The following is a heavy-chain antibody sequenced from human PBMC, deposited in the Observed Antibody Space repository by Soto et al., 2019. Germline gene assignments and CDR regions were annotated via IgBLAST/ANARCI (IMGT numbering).Heavy chain of an antibody. D-gene: IGHD2-15*01. CDR1: GGSISSYY. CDR3: ARAGAATLSDF. J-gene: IGHJ4*02. V-gene: IGHV4-59*01. Sequence: SETLSLTCTVSGGSISSYYWSWIRQPSGKGLEWIGYIYYSGSTNYNPSLKSRVTITVDTSKNQFSLKLSSVTAADTAMYYCARAGAATLSDFWGQGTLVTVSS. CDR2: IYYSGST.